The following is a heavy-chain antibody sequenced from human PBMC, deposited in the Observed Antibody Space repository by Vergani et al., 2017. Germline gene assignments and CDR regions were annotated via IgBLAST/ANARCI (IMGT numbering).Heavy chain of an antibody. CDR2: ISSSSSYI. CDR1: GFTFSSYS. J-gene: IGHJ4*02. D-gene: IGHD4-17*01. Sequence: EVQLVESGGGLVKPGGSLRLSCAASGFTFSSYSMNWVRQAPGKGLEWVSSISSSSSYIYYADSVKGRFTISRDNAKNSLYLQMNSLRAEDTAVYYCARGDGDYGDYFDYWGQGTLVTVSS. CDR3: ARGDGDYGDYFDY. V-gene: IGHV3-21*04.